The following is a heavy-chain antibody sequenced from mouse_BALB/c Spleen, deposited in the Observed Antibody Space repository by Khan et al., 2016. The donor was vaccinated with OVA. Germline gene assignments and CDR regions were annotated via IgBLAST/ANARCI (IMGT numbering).Heavy chain of an antibody. CDR2: VSSGGSFT. D-gene: IGHD2-3*01. Sequence: EVELVESGGGLVKPGGSLKLSCAASGFTFNNYAMSWVRQTPEKRLVWVATVSSGGSFTYYPDSVKGRFTISRDNAKHTLYLQMTSLRSEDTAMYYCARQGGIYDGPFDYWGQGTTLTVSS. J-gene: IGHJ2*01. V-gene: IGHV5-9-3*01. CDR1: GFTFNNYA. CDR3: ARQGGIYDGPFDY.